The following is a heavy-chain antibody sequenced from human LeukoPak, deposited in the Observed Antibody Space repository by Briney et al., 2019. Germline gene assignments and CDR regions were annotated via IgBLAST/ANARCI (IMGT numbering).Heavy chain of an antibody. Sequence: SETLSLTCTVSGGSISSSSYYWGWIRQAPGKGLEWIGSFEYGGSTYYNPSLKSRVTISVDTSKNQFSLKLSSVTAADTAVYYCARHVGFITMVRGVINNNWFDPWGQGTLVTVSS. D-gene: IGHD3-10*01. CDR1: GGSISSSSYY. V-gene: IGHV4-39*07. J-gene: IGHJ5*02. CDR2: FEYGGST. CDR3: ARHVGFITMVRGVINNNWFDP.